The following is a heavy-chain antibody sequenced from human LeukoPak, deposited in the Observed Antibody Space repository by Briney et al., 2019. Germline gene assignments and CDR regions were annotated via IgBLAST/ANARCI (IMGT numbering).Heavy chain of an antibody. CDR2: IRSNGAST. CDR3: ARRYSGSYARGMLSVYFDY. D-gene: IGHD1-26*01. Sequence: GGALRLSCSASGFPFSSYAMDWVRQARGKGVEYVSAIRSNGASTYYAISVKGRFTISRDNSKNTLYLQMGSLRAEDTAVYYCARRYSGSYARGMLSVYFDYWGPGTLVTVSS. J-gene: IGHJ4*02. CDR1: GFPFSSYA. V-gene: IGHV3-64*01.